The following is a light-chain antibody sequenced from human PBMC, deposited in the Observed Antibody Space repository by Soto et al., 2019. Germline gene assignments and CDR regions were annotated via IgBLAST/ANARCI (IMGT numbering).Light chain of an antibody. CDR3: QQTYTTPLT. CDR1: QTINTY. Sequence: DIQMTQSPSSLSASAGDRVTITCRASQTINTYLNWYQQKPGKAPKLLIYAASNLHSGVPSRFSASGSGTDFTLTISNLQPEDFATYSCQQTYTTPLTFGGGTKV. J-gene: IGKJ4*01. V-gene: IGKV1-39*01. CDR2: AAS.